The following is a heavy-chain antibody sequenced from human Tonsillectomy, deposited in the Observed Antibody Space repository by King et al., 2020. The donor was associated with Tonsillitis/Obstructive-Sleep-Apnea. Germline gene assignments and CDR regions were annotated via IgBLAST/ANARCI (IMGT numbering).Heavy chain of an antibody. CDR2: INPRGGST. CDR1: GYTFTSYY. CDR3: ARSEDIYGDY. Sequence: QLVQSGAEVKKPGASVKVSCKASGYTFTSYYMHWVRQAPGQGLDWMGIINPRGGSTTYAQKFQGRVTMTRDTSTSIVYMELSSLRSEDTAVYYCARSEDIYGDYWGQGALVTVSS. J-gene: IGHJ4*02. D-gene: IGHD3-9*01. V-gene: IGHV1-46*01.